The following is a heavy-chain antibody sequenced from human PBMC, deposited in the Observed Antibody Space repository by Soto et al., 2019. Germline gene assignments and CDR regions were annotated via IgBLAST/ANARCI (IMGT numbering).Heavy chain of an antibody. V-gene: IGHV4-4*02. CDR2: IYHSGST. CDR3: ARIAAAGTSVDY. J-gene: IGHJ4*02. CDR1: GGSISSSNW. D-gene: IGHD6-13*01. Sequence: QVQLQESGPGLVKPSGTLSLTCAVSGGSISSSNWWSWVRQPPGKGLEWIGEIYHSGSTNYNPSPKSRVTISVAKSKNQFSLQLSSVTAADTAVYYCARIAAAGTSVDYWGQGTLVTVSS.